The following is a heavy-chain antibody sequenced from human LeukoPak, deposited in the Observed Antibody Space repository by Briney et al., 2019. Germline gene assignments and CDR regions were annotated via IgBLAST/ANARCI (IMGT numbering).Heavy chain of an antibody. V-gene: IGHV4-34*01. CDR3: ARATRMVRGVIKFDP. D-gene: IGHD3-10*01. Sequence: SETLSPTCAVYGGSFSGYYWSWIRQPPGKGLEWIGEINHSGSTNYNPSLKSRVTISVDTSKNQFSLKLSSVTAADTAVYYCARATRMVRGVIKFDPWGQGTLVTVSS. CDR1: GGSFSGYY. CDR2: INHSGST. J-gene: IGHJ5*02.